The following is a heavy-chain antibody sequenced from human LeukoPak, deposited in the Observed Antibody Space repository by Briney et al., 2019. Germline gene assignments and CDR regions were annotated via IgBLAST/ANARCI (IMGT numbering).Heavy chain of an antibody. CDR2: IYTSGST. Sequence: PSETLSLTCTVSGGSISSYYWSWIRQPAGKGLEWIGRIYTSGSTNYNPSLKSRVTMPVDTSKNQFSLKVTSVTAADTAVYYCARGSWDTVARITFDYWGQGTLVTVSS. V-gene: IGHV4-4*07. J-gene: IGHJ4*02. D-gene: IGHD5-12*01. CDR3: ARGSWDTVARITFDY. CDR1: GGSISSYY.